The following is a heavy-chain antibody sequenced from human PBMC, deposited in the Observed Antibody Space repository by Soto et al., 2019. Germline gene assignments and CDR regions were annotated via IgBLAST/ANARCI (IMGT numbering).Heavy chain of an antibody. CDR1: GGTFSSYA. V-gene: IGHV1-69*13. D-gene: IGHD2-2*01. CDR3: ASLPSADIVVVPGDYYYYGMDV. CDR2: IIPIFGTA. J-gene: IGHJ6*02. Sequence: ASVKVSCKASGGTFSSYAISWVRQAPGQGLEWMGGIIPIFGTANYAQKFQGRVTITADESTSTAYMELSSLRSEDTAVYYCASLPSADIVVVPGDYYYYGMDVWGQGTTVTVSS.